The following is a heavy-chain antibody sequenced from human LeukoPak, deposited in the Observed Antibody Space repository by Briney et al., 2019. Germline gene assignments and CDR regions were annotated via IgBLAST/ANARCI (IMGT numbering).Heavy chain of an antibody. J-gene: IGHJ4*02. V-gene: IGHV4-34*01. CDR1: GGSFSGYY. Sequence: SETLSLTCAVYGGSFSGYYWSWIRQPPGKGLEWIGEINHSGGTNYNPSLKSRVTISVDTSKNQFSLRLSSVTAADTAVYYCARGVAARRRSFGYWGQGTLVTVSS. CDR2: INHSGGT. D-gene: IGHD2-15*01. CDR3: ARGVAARRRSFGY.